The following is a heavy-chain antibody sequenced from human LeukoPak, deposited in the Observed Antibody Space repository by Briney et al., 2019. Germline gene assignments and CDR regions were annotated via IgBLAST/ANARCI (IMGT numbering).Heavy chain of an antibody. CDR3: ATTFSGYVSSWPECFHH. CDR1: GVSISNYY. J-gene: IGHJ1*01. Sequence: SETLSLTCTVSGVSISNYYWSWIRQPPGKGLEWIGYYYYSGNTNYNPSLKSRVTISADTSKNQFSLRLFSVTASDTAVYYCATTFSGYVSSWPECFHHWGQGTLVTVSS. D-gene: IGHD6-13*01. CDR2: YYYSGNT. V-gene: IGHV4-59*08.